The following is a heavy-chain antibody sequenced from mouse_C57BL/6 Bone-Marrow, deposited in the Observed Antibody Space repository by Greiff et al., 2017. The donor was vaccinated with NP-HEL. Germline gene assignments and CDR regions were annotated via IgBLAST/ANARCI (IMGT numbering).Heavy chain of an antibody. J-gene: IGHJ2*01. Sequence: VQLQQSGPVLVKPGASVKMSCKASGYTFTDYYMNWVKQSHGKSLEWIGVINPYNGGTSYNQKFKGKATLTVDKSSSTAYMELNSLTSEDSAVYYCARSGDGYYILYYFDYWGQGTTLTVSS. CDR1: GYTFTDYY. D-gene: IGHD2-3*01. CDR2: INPYNGGT. CDR3: ARSGDGYYILYYFDY. V-gene: IGHV1-19*01.